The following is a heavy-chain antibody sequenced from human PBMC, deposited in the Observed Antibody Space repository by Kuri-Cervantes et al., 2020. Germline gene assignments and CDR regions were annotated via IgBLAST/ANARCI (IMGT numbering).Heavy chain of an antibody. Sequence: SETLSLTCTVSGGSISSYYWSWIRQPPGKGLEWIGYIYYSGSTNYNPSLKSRVTISVDTSKNQFSLKLSSATAADTAVYYCASLGIAVAGTSVWGQGTLVTVSS. V-gene: IGHV4-59*08. CDR2: IYYSGST. CDR1: GGSISSYY. J-gene: IGHJ4*02. D-gene: IGHD6-19*01. CDR3: ASLGIAVAGTSV.